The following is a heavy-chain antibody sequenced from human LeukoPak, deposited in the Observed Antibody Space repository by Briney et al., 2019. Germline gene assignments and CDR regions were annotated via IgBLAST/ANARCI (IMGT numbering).Heavy chain of an antibody. CDR3: ARDQVSSWYVGVYGWFDP. Sequence: GGSLRLSCAASGFTFSDYYMSWIRQAPGKGLEWVSYISSSGSTIYYADSVKGRFTISRDNAKNSLYLQMNSLRAEDTAVYYCARDQVSSWYVGVYGWFDPWGRGTLVTVSS. CDR1: GFTFSDYY. V-gene: IGHV3-11*01. CDR2: ISSSGSTI. J-gene: IGHJ5*02. D-gene: IGHD6-13*01.